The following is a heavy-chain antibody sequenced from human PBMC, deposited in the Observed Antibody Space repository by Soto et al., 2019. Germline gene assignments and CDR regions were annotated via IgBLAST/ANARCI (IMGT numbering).Heavy chain of an antibody. CDR1: GYTFTRYY. CDR2: INPSGGST. J-gene: IGHJ6*02. D-gene: IGHD3-22*01. V-gene: IGHV1-46*03. CDR3: ARGGTAEYYDSSGLVYGMDV. Sequence: QVQLVQSGAEVKKPGASVKVSCKASGYTFTRYYMHWVRQAPGQGLEWMGIINPSGGSTRYAQKVQARVTMTRDTSTSTVYMELSSLRSEDTDVYYWARGGTAEYYDSSGLVYGMDVWGQGTTVTVSS.